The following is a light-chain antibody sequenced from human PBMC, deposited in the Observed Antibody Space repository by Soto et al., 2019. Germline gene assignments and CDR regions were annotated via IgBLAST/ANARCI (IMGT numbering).Light chain of an antibody. CDR1: SSDVGRYDY. J-gene: IGLJ1*01. Sequence: QSALTQPRSVSASPGQSVTISCTGTSSDVGRYDYVSWYQQHPGKAPKLIVYDVTERPSGVPDRFSGSKSGNTASLTISGLQAEDEADYSCCSFAGSYSYVFGTGTKVTAL. CDR3: CSFAGSYSYV. V-gene: IGLV2-11*01. CDR2: DVT.